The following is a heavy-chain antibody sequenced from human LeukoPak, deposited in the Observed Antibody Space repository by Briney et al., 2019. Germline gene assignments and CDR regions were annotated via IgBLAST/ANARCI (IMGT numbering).Heavy chain of an antibody. CDR3: ATSTPSDWYPFDY. V-gene: IGHV6-1*01. CDR2: TYYRSKWYY. J-gene: IGHJ4*02. Sequence: SQTLSLTCAISGDSVSSNTAAWNRIRQSPSRGLEWLGRTYYRSKWYYDYAVSLESRITIYPDTSKNQFSLQLNSVTPEDTAVYYCATSTPSDWYPFDYWGQGTLVTVSS. D-gene: IGHD6-19*01. CDR1: GDSVSSNTAA.